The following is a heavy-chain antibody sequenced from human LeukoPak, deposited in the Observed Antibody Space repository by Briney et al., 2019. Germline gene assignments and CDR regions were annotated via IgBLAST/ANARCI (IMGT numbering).Heavy chain of an antibody. J-gene: IGHJ5*02. CDR3: ARLRLSSSATGEENWFDP. Sequence: ASETLSLTCTASGGSISSSSYYWGWIRQPPGKGLEWIGSIYYTGNTYYNPSLKSRVTISVDTSKNQFSLKLSSVTAADTAVYYCARLRLSSSATGEENWFDPWGQGTLVTVSS. CDR1: GGSISSSSYY. V-gene: IGHV4-39*07. CDR2: IYYTGNT. D-gene: IGHD6-6*01.